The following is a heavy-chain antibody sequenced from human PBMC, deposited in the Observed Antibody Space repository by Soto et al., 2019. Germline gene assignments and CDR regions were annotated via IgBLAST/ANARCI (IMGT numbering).Heavy chain of an antibody. CDR3: AKDPRMGIGSAFDI. V-gene: IGHV3-9*01. D-gene: IGHD7-27*01. Sequence: EVQLVESGGGLVQPGRSLRLSCAASGFTFDDYATHWVRQAPGKGLEWVSGISWNSGSIGYADSVKGRFTISRDNAKNSLYLQMNSLRAEDTALYYCAKDPRMGIGSAFDIWGQGTMVTVSS. CDR2: ISWNSGSI. J-gene: IGHJ3*02. CDR1: GFTFDDYA.